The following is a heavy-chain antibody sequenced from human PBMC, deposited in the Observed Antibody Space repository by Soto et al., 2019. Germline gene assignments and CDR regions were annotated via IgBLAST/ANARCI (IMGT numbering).Heavy chain of an antibody. CDR3: ATWHEREHAYDV. CDR2: LYDVDGS. CDR1: GITLSGRKC. V-gene: IGHV3-53*01. Sequence: EGTLRLPCSASGITLSGRKCVAWVRQAPGKRLEWVSALYDVDGSFYSDSVKGRFTTSSDSSKTTVYLQMNDLRPADTAVYYCATWHEREHAYDVWXQGTTVTVSS. J-gene: IGHJ3*01. D-gene: IGHD1-1*01.